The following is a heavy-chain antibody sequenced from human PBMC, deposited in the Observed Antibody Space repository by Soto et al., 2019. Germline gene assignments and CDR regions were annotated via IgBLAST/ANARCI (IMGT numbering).Heavy chain of an antibody. CDR1: GGSFSGYY. CDR3: ARSNPGFDP. Sequence: SETLSLTCAVYGGSFSGYYWSWIRQPPGKGLEWIGQINHSGSTNYNPSLKSRVTISVDTSKNQFSLKVTSVTAADTAVYYCARSNPGFDPWCLGTLVTVSS. V-gene: IGHV4-34*01. CDR2: INHSGST. J-gene: IGHJ5*02. D-gene: IGHD4-4*01.